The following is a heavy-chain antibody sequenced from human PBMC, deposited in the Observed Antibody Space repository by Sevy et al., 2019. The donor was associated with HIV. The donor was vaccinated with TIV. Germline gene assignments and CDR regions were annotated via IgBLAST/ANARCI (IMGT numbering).Heavy chain of an antibody. J-gene: IGHJ4*02. D-gene: IGHD3-22*01. V-gene: IGHV4-59*01. CDR2: VYDSGNF. Sequence: SETLSLTCAVSGGSINSFFWSWIRQSPGKGLEWIGYVYDSGNFEYNPSLRSRVTISVDTSKKQFSLKLSSVTAADTAVDYCASGGGIYYDSRGFHPQYYFDSWGQGTLVTVSS. CDR3: ASGGGIYYDSRGFHPQYYFDS. CDR1: GGSINSFF.